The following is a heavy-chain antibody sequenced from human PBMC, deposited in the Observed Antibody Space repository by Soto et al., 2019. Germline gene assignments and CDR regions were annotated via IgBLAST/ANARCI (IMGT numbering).Heavy chain of an antibody. CDR2: IIPILGIA. CDR3: ARDAITNDAFDI. D-gene: IGHD3-10*01. V-gene: IGHV1-69*08. J-gene: IGHJ3*02. Sequence: QVQLVQSGAEVKKPGSSVKVSCKASGGTFSSYTISWVRQAPGQGLEWMGRIIPILGIANYAQKFQGRVTITADKSTSTAYMELSSLRSEDTALYYCARDAITNDAFDIWGQGTMVTVSS. CDR1: GGTFSSYT.